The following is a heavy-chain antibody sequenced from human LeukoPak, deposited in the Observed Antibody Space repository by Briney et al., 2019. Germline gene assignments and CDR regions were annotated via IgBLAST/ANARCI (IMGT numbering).Heavy chain of an antibody. V-gene: IGHV4-34*01. Sequence: SETLSLTCAVYGGSFSGSSWSWIRQPQGKGLEWIGEINHSGSTNYNPSLKSRVTISVDTSKNQFSLKLSSVTAADTAVYYCARGPTAWWLLASFDYWGQGTLVTVSS. CDR3: ARGPTAWWLLASFDY. D-gene: IGHD5-12*01. CDR2: INHSGST. CDR1: GGSFSGSS. J-gene: IGHJ4*02.